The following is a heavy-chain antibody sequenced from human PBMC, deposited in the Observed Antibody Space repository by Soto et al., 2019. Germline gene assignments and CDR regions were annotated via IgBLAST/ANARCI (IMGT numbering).Heavy chain of an antibody. CDR2: IYPGDSDT. CDR1: EYSFTSYW. Sequence: EFVKICWSCAEYSFTSYWSGLVRRLPGKGLGGMGIIYPGDSDTRYSPSFQGQLTISADKSISTAYLQWSSLKASDTAMYYFARRGLHQYSSSSEGSADYWGQGTLVTVSS. J-gene: IGHJ4*02. CDR3: ARRGLHQYSSSSEGSADY. D-gene: IGHD6-6*01. V-gene: IGHV5-51*01.